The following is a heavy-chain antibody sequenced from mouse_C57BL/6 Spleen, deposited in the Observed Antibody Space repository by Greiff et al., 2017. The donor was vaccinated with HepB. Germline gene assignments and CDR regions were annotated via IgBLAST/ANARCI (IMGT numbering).Heavy chain of an antibody. D-gene: IGHD4-1*01. V-gene: IGHV3-6*01. Sequence: VQLQQSGPGLVKPSQSLSLTCSVTGYSITSGYYWNWIRQFPGNKLEWMGYISYDGSNNYNPSLKNRISITRDTSKNQFFLKLNSVTTEDTATYYCARKLTGGFDYWGQGTTLTVSS. CDR2: ISYDGSN. J-gene: IGHJ2*01. CDR1: GYSITSGYY. CDR3: ARKLTGGFDY.